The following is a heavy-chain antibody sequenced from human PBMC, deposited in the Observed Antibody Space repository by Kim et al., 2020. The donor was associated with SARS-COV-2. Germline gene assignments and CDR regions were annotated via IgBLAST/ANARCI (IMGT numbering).Heavy chain of an antibody. CDR3: TSLITA. J-gene: IGHJ4*02. CDR2: VGHKAHNYAT. Sequence: GGSLRLSCAASGFTFSGSPIHWVRQAAGKGLEWVGRVGHKAHNYATTYGASVKGRFTISRYDSKNTAYLQMNSLKTEDTAVYYCTSLITAWGQGTLVTVS. CDR1: GFTFSGSP. V-gene: IGHV3-73*01. D-gene: IGHD6-25*01.